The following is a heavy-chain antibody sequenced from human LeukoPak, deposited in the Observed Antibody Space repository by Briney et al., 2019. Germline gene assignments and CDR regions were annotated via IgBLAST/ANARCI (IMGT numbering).Heavy chain of an antibody. CDR2: IYPGDSDT. V-gene: IGHV5-51*01. Sequence: KVFCMGSGYSFSSYWIGWVRQMPGKGLEWMGMIYPGDSDTRYSPSFQGQVTISADKSISTAYLQWSSLRASDTAMYYCARRYDYVLDYWGQGTLVTVSS. D-gene: IGHD3-16*01. J-gene: IGHJ4*02. CDR1: GYSFSSYW. CDR3: ARRYDYVLDY.